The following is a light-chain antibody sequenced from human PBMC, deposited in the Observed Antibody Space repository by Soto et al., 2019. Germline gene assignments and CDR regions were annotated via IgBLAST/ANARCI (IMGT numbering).Light chain of an antibody. Sequence: DIQMTQSPSTLSASVGDRVTITCRASQSISSWLAWYQQKPGKAPKLLIYKASSLESGVPSRFSGSGSGTEFTLTLSSLQPDDFATYYCQQYNSFPTFGQGNKVEIK. J-gene: IGKJ1*01. CDR3: QQYNSFPT. V-gene: IGKV1-5*03. CDR2: KAS. CDR1: QSISSW.